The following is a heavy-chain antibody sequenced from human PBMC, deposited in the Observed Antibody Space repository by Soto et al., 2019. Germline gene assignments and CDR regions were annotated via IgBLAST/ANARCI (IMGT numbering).Heavy chain of an antibody. CDR1: GFTFSSYW. CDR2: IQQAGSAK. CDR3: ARVRVMGGYYYHDY. D-gene: IGHD3-22*01. V-gene: IGHV3-7*03. Sequence: GGSLRLSYAASGFTFSSYWMSWVRQAPGKVLEWVANIQQAGSAKYYVDSVKGRLTISSDNAKNSLYLQMNSLRAEDTAVYYCARVRVMGGYYYHDYWGQGT. J-gene: IGHJ4*02.